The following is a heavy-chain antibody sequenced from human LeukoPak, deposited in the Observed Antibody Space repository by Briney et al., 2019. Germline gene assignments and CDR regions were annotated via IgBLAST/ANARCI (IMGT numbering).Heavy chain of an antibody. CDR2: ISYDGSNK. D-gene: IGHD6-19*01. CDR3: AGDEVASGWKILDY. Sequence: GGSLRLSCAASGFTFSSYAMHWVRQAPGKGLEWVAVISYDGSNKYYADSVKGRFTISRDNSKNTLYLQMNGLRAEDTAVYYCAGDEVASGWKILDYWGQGTLVTVSS. J-gene: IGHJ4*02. CDR1: GFTFSSYA. V-gene: IGHV3-30-3*01.